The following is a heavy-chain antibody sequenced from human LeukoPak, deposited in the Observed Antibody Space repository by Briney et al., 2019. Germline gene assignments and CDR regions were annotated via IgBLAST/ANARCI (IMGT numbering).Heavy chain of an antibody. Sequence: SETLSLTCTVSGVSINGHYWSWIRQPPGKGLEWIGFIYDNESANYKSSLESRVTMTVDPSKNQVSLKLNSVTAADTAVYYCARVLQNYYHLDVWGEGTTVTVSS. CDR1: GVSINGHY. J-gene: IGHJ6*03. CDR3: ARVLQNYYHLDV. V-gene: IGHV4-59*11. CDR2: IYDNESA. D-gene: IGHD3-3*01.